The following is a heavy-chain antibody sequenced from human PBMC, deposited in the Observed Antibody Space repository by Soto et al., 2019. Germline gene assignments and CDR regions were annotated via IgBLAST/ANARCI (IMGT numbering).Heavy chain of an antibody. CDR1: GGSISSGGYY. D-gene: IGHD3-22*01. V-gene: IGHV4-31*03. J-gene: IGHJ4*02. CDR3: ARHGMDYYDSSGYYYSPYYFDY. Sequence: SETLSLTCTVSGGSISSGGYYWCWIRQHPGKGLEWIGNIYHSGRTYYNPSLKSRVSMSVDTSKNQFSLKLSSVTAADTAVYYCARHGMDYYDSSGYYYSPYYFDYWGQGTLVTVSS. CDR2: IYHSGRT.